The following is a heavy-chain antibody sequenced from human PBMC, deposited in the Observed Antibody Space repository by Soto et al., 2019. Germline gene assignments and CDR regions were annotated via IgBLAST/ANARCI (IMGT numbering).Heavy chain of an antibody. V-gene: IGHV1-69*06. D-gene: IGHD2-15*01. CDR2: TGSGTGPG. CDR1: GGTFSTNP. J-gene: IGHJ4*02. CDR3: ARRDSGGFYRYFDS. Sequence: QVQLVQSGAEVKKPGSSVKVSCKASGGTFSTNPISWVRQAPGQGLEWMGGTGSGTGPGNHAQKFQGRLTITVDKSTSTVYMELSILSSEDTAVYYCARRDSGGFYRYFDSWGQGTLVTVSS.